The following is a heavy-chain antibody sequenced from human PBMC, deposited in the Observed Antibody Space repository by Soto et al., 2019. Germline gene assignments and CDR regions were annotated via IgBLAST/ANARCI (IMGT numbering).Heavy chain of an antibody. CDR3: ARVPASYYDPPDY. CDR2: IWYDGSNK. Sequence: GGSLRLSCAASGFTFSSYGMHWVRQAPGKGLEWVAVIWYDGSNKYYADSVKGRFTISRDNSKNTLYLQMNSLRAEDTAVYYCARVPASYYDPPDYWGQGTLVTVSS. V-gene: IGHV3-33*01. D-gene: IGHD3-22*01. J-gene: IGHJ4*02. CDR1: GFTFSSYG.